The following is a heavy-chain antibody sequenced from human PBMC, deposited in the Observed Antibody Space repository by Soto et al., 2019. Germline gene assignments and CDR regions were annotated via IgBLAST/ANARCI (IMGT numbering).Heavy chain of an antibody. D-gene: IGHD3-22*01. CDR2: IIPTFGST. J-gene: IGHJ3*02. Sequence: QVQLVQSGAEVKKPGSSVKVSCKASGGTFNNYDISWVRQAPGQGFEWMGGIIPTFGSTKYAQKFQGRVTITAEESTSTAYMELSSLRSEDTAVYYCARGRLIYYYDSSAYYYDVDIWGQGTMVTVSS. CDR1: GGTFNNYD. V-gene: IGHV1-69*01. CDR3: ARGRLIYYYDSSAYYYDVDI.